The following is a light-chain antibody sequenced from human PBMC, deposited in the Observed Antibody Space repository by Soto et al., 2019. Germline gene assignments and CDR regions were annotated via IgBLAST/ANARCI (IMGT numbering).Light chain of an antibody. V-gene: IGKV1-5*03. CDR3: QQYSSYWT. J-gene: IGKJ1*01. CDR2: RSS. Sequence: IVMSQSPSSLSASVGDRVTITCRASQDLDKWLAWYQQQPGKAPKLLIYRSSTLKQGGPSRFSGFGSGTEYILTINDLQPDDFATYYCQQYSSYWTFGQGTMVEIK. CDR1: QDLDKW.